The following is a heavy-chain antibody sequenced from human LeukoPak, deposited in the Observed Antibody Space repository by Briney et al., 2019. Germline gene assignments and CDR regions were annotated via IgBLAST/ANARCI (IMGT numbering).Heavy chain of an antibody. J-gene: IGHJ4*02. CDR2: INWNGGST. Sequence: PGGSLRLSCAASGFTFDDYGMSWVRQAPGKGLEWVSGINWNGGSTGYADSVKGRFTISRDNSKNTLYLQMNSLRAEDTAVYYCAKVFEGSYGYWNFDYWGQGTLVTVSS. D-gene: IGHD5-18*01. CDR3: AKVFEGSYGYWNFDY. CDR1: GFTFDDYG. V-gene: IGHV3-20*04.